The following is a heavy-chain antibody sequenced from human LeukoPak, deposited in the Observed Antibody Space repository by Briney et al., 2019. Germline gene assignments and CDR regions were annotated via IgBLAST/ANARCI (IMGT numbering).Heavy chain of an antibody. CDR1: GFTFSSYA. CDR3: AKDRVPAAIVYNWFDP. CDR2: ISGSGGST. D-gene: IGHD2-2*02. V-gene: IGHV3-23*01. J-gene: IGHJ5*02. Sequence: GGSLRLSCAASGFTFSSYAMSWVRQAPGKGLEWVSAISGSGGSTYYADSVKGRFTISRDNSKNTLYLQMNSLRAEDTAVYYCAKDRVPAAIVYNWFDPWGQGTLVTVSS.